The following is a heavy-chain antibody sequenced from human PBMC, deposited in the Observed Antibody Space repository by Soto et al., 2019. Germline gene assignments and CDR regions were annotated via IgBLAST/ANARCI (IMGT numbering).Heavy chain of an antibody. CDR1: GFTFSSYG. CDR3: AKDLPMVRGVILYY. Sequence: QVQLVESGGGVVQPGRSLRLSCAASGFTFSSYGMHWVRQAPGKGLEWVAVISYDVSNKYYADSVKGRFTISRDNSKNTLYLQMNSLRAEDTAVYYCAKDLPMVRGVILYYWGQGTLVTVSS. CDR2: ISYDVSNK. V-gene: IGHV3-30*18. D-gene: IGHD3-10*01. J-gene: IGHJ4*02.